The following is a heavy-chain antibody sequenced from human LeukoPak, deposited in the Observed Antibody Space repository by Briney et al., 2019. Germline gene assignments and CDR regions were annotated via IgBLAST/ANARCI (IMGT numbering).Heavy chain of an antibody. Sequence: PGGSLRLSCTASGFTFSSYWMHWVRQAPGKGLVWVSRINSDGGSTSYADSVKGRFTISRDHAKNTLYLQMNSLRAEDTAVYYCARRIQGMAPYYFDYWGQGTLVTVSS. V-gene: IGHV3-74*01. CDR3: ARRIQGMAPYYFDY. CDR1: GFTFSSYW. D-gene: IGHD5-24*01. CDR2: INSDGGST. J-gene: IGHJ4*02.